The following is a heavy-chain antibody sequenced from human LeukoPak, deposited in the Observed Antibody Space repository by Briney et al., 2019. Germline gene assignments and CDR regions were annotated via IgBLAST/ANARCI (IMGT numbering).Heavy chain of an antibody. V-gene: IGHV3-23*01. J-gene: IGHJ3*02. Sequence: PGGSLRLSCAASGFTFSSYAMSWVRQAPGKGLEWVSAISGSGGSTYYADSVKGRFTISRDNSKNTLYLQMNSLRAEDTAVYYCARGGGYGGNSYDAFDIWGQGTMVTVSS. CDR2: ISGSGGST. D-gene: IGHD4-23*01. CDR3: ARGGGYGGNSYDAFDI. CDR1: GFTFSSYA.